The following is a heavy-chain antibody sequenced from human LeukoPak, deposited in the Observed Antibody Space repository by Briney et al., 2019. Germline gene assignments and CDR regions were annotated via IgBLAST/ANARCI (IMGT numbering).Heavy chain of an antibody. V-gene: IGHV1-69*04. J-gene: IGHJ1*01. CDR3: ARGAFGNYYDSSGEGDRFPAEYFQH. D-gene: IGHD3-22*01. Sequence: SVKVSCKASGGTFSSYAISWVRQAPGQGLEWMGRIIPILGIANYAQKFQGRVTMTRDTSTSTVYMELSSLRSEDTAVYYCARGAFGNYYDSSGEGDRFPAEYFQHWGQGTLVTASS. CDR1: GGTFSSYA. CDR2: IIPILGIA.